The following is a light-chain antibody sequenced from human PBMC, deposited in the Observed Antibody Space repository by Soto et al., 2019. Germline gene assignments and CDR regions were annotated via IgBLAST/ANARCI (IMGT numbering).Light chain of an antibody. J-gene: IGLJ3*02. CDR3: QVWDTTSGYVV. CDR2: DDT. CDR1: NIGDTN. V-gene: IGLV3-21*02. Sequence: SYELTQPPSVSVAPGQTATITCGGNNIGDTNVHWYQQRPGQAPVLVVYDDTYRPSGIPERFSGSNFGSTATLTISSVEAGDEADFYCQVWDTTSGYVVFGGGTKVTVL.